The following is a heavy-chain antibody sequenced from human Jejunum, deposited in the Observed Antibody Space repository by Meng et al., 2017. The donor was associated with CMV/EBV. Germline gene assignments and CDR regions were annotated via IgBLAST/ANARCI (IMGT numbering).Heavy chain of an antibody. CDR2: VYMSGST. CDR3: ARDRMAAPGTFEY. V-gene: IGHV4-4*07. CDR1: GGSISGYY. D-gene: IGHD6-13*01. J-gene: IGHJ4*02. Sequence: GTGLVKPSETLSLTCTLSGGSISGYYWNWIRQPAGKGLEWIGRVYMSGSTNYNPSLRSRVAMSVDTSKTQFSLRLTSVTAADTAVYYCARDRMAAPGTFEYWGQGTLVTVSS.